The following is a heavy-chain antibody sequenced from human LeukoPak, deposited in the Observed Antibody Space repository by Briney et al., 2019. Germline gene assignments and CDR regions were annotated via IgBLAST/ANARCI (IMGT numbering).Heavy chain of an antibody. CDR2: ISAYTGST. V-gene: IGHV1-18*01. D-gene: IGHD2-2*01. Sequence: ASVKVSCKASGYTFINYGLTWVRQAPGQGFEWMGWISAYTGSTNYAQKLQGRVTMPTDPFTSTAYMELRSLRSDDTAVYYCARGGLRQCPGINCYLLPFHMWGQGTKVTVSS. CDR3: ARGGLRQCPGINCYLLPFHM. J-gene: IGHJ3*02. CDR1: GYTFINYG.